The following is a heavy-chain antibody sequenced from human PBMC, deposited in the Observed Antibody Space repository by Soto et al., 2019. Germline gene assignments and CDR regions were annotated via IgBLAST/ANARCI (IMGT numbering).Heavy chain of an antibody. CDR2: IYYSGST. CDR3: ASSSYGLADFDY. D-gene: IGHD5-18*01. J-gene: IGHJ4*02. Sequence: SETLSLTCTVPGGSISSGGYYWSWIRQHPGKGLEWIGYIYYSGSTYYNPSLKSRVTISVDTSKNQFSLKLSSVTAADTAVYYCASSSYGLADFDYWGQGTLVTVSS. V-gene: IGHV4-31*03. CDR1: GGSISSGGYY.